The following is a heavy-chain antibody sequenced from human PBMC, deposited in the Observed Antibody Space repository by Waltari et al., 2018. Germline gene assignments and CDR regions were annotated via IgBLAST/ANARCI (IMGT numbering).Heavy chain of an antibody. J-gene: IGHJ1*01. D-gene: IGHD4-17*01. Sequence: QVQLQESGPGLVKPSETLSLTCTVSGASVSSGSYYCTWVRQPPGKGLEWIGYIYYTGSTNYNPSLESRVTISIDTSKSQFSLKLSFVTAADTAVYYCARDDYAVRALDWGQGTLVTVSS. CDR1: GASVSSGSYY. CDR2: IYYTGST. CDR3: ARDDYAVRALD. V-gene: IGHV4-61*01.